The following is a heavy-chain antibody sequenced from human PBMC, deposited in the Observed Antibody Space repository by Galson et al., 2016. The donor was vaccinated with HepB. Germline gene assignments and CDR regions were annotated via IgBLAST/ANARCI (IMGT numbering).Heavy chain of an antibody. CDR2: ISWNSGAI. CDR3: ANPFSGSFDL. V-gene: IGHV3-9*01. J-gene: IGHJ2*01. D-gene: IGHD1-26*01. Sequence: SLRLSCAASGFTFDDYAMHWVRQAPGKGLEWVSAISWNSGAIDYADSVKGRFAISRDSAKNSLYLQMNSLRPEDTALYYCANPFSGSFDLWGRGTLVTVSS. CDR1: GFTFDDYA.